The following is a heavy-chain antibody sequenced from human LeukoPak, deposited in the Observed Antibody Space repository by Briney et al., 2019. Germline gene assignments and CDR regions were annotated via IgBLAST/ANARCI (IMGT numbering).Heavy chain of an antibody. D-gene: IGHD6-13*01. CDR1: GFTVSSNY. CDR3: ARDAAGTDVHYYYYGMDV. J-gene: IGHJ6*02. Sequence: GGSLRLSCAASGFTVSSNYMSWVRQAPGKGLEWVSVIYSGGSTYYADSVKGRFTISRDNSKNTLYLQMNSLRAEDTAVYYCARDAAGTDVHYYYYGMDVWGQGTTVTVSS. CDR2: IYSGGST. V-gene: IGHV3-53*01.